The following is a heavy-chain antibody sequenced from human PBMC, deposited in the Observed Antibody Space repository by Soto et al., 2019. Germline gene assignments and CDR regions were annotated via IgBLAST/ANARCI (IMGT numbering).Heavy chain of an antibody. CDR3: ARRYGSAFDS. V-gene: IGHV4-59*01. CDR2: IYYSGST. CDR1: GGSISSYY. D-gene: IGHD3-10*01. J-gene: IGHJ3*02. Sequence: SETLSLTCTVSGGSISSYYWSWIRQPPGKGLEWIGYIYYSGSTNYNPSLKSRVTISVDTSKNQFSLKLSSVTAADTAVYYCARRYGSAFDSWGQGTMVTVSS.